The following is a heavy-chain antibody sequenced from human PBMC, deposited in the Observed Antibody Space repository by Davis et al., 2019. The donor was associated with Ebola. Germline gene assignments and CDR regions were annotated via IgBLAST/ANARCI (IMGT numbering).Heavy chain of an antibody. J-gene: IGHJ4*02. CDR3: ARDVKYQLLFGVGFDY. D-gene: IGHD2-2*01. V-gene: IGHV3-21*04. CDR1: GFTFSSYS. CDR2: ISSSSSYI. Sequence: GESLKISCAASGFTFSSYSMNWVRQAPGKGLEWVSSISSSSSYIYYADSVKGRFTISRDNAKNSLYLQMNSLRAEDTAVYYCARDVKYQLLFGVGFDYWGQGTLVTVSS.